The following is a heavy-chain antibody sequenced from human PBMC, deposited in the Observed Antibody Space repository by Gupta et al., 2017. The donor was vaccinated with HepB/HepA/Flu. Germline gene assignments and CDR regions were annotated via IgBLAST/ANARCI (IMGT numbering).Heavy chain of an antibody. V-gene: IGHV1-18*01. CDR1: GYTFTSYG. CDR3: ARVAGYCSSTSCPGHFDY. Sequence: QLQLVQPGAEVKKPGASVKVSCKASGYTFTSYGISWVRQAPGQGLEWMGWISAYNGNTNYAQKLQGRVTMTTDTSTSTAYMELRSLRSDDTAVYYCARVAGYCSSTSCPGHFDYWGQGTLVTVSS. J-gene: IGHJ4*02. D-gene: IGHD2-2*03. CDR2: ISAYNGNT.